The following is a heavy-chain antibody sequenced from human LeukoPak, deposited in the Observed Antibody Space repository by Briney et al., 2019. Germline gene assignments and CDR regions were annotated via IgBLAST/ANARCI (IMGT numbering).Heavy chain of an antibody. Sequence: SQTLSLTCTVSGVSISSGSYYWVWIRQPAGKGLEWIGRIYTTGSTNYNPSFKSRVTISVDTSKNQFSLKLSSVTAADTAVYYCAREGYYDRSGYREYWGQGTLVTDSS. D-gene: IGHD3-22*01. J-gene: IGHJ4*02. V-gene: IGHV4-61*02. CDR2: IYTTGST. CDR3: AREGYYDRSGYREY. CDR1: GVSISSGSYY.